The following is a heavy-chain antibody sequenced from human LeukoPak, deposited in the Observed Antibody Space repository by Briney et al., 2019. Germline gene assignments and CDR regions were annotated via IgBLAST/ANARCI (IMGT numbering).Heavy chain of an antibody. CDR2: IYPGDSDT. CDR3: ARRRDLYSGSFYPFDY. J-gene: IGHJ4*02. CDR1: GYSFTSYW. Sequence: GESLKISCKGSGYSFTSYWIGWVRQMPGKGLEWMGIIYPGDSDTRYSPSFQGQVTISADKSISTAYLQWSSLKASDTAMYYCARRRDLYSGSFYPFDYWGQGTLVTVSS. D-gene: IGHD1-26*01. V-gene: IGHV5-51*01.